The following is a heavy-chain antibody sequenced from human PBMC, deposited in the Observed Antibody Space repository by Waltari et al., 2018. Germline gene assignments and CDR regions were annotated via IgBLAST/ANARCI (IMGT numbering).Heavy chain of an antibody. Sequence: QVQLVQSGAEVKKPGSSVKVSCKASGGTFSSYTISWVRQAPGQGLEWMGRIIPILGKANYAQKCQGRVTITADKATSTAYMELSSLRSEDTAVYYCARVLGAAGPDYWGQGTLVTVSS. V-gene: IGHV1-69*08. D-gene: IGHD6-13*01. J-gene: IGHJ4*02. CDR2: IIPILGKA. CDR3: ARVLGAAGPDY. CDR1: GGTFSSYT.